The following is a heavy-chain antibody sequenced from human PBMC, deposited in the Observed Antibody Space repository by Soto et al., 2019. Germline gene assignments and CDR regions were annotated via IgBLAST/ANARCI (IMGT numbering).Heavy chain of an antibody. D-gene: IGHD3-16*02. V-gene: IGHV3-33*01. CDR1: GFSFSSYG. Sequence: PGGSLRLSCAASGFSFSSYGMHWVRQAPGKGLEWVAVIWYDGSNKYYVDSVKGRFTISRDNSKNTLYLQMNSLRAEDTAVYHCARDGEDYVRGSNRYFDYWGQGILVTVSS. CDR2: IWYDGSNK. CDR3: ARDGEDYVRGSNRYFDY. J-gene: IGHJ4*02.